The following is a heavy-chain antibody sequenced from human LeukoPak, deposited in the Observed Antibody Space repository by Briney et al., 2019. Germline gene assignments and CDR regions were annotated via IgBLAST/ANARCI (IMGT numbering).Heavy chain of an antibody. CDR2: ISYDGSNK. Sequence: QTGGSLRLSCAASGFTFSSYAMHWVRQAPGKGLEWVAVISYDGSNKYYADSVKGRFTISRDNSKNTLYLQMNSLRAEDTAVYYCAREGAYYDSSGYYKTPFDYWGQGTLVTVSS. J-gene: IGHJ4*02. D-gene: IGHD3-22*01. CDR1: GFTFSSYA. V-gene: IGHV3-30-3*01. CDR3: AREGAYYDSSGYYKTPFDY.